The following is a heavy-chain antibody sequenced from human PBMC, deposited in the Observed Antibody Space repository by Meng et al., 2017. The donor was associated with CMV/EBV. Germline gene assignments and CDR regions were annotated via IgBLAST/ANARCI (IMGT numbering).Heavy chain of an antibody. V-gene: IGHV3-64*02. Sequence: GGSLRLSCKGSGFTFSSYAMHWVRQAPGKGLEYVSAISSNGGSTYYADSVKGRFTISRDNSKNTLYLQMGSLRAEDMAVYYCATGQYSSSSRGDGYFDYWGQGTLVTVSS. CDR1: GFTFSSYA. CDR2: ISSNGGST. CDR3: ATGQYSSSSRGDGYFDY. D-gene: IGHD6-6*01. J-gene: IGHJ4*02.